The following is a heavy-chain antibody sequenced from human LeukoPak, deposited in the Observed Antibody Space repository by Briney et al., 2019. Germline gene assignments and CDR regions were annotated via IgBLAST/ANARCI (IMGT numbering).Heavy chain of an antibody. CDR2: SHPINSDT. Sequence: GESLKISCKGSGFNFTAYWIAWVRQMPGKGLEWMGISHPINSDTKYSPSFQGQVTISADKSSSTAYLQSNSLKASDTAMYYCARHQYYYDSSGNYGWFDSWGQGTLVTVSS. D-gene: IGHD3-22*01. V-gene: IGHV5-51*01. J-gene: IGHJ5*01. CDR1: GFNFTAYW. CDR3: ARHQYYYDSSGNYGWFDS.